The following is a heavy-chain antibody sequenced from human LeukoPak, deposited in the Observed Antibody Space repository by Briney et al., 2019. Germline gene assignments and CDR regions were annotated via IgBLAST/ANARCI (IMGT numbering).Heavy chain of an antibody. CDR1: GFTFSDYY. CDR3: AKDHYDFWSGYSGPLDY. D-gene: IGHD3-3*01. J-gene: IGHJ4*02. Sequence: GGSLRLSCAASGFTFSDYYMSWIRQAPGKGLEWVTFIRYDGSNKYYADSVKGRFTISRDNSKNTLYLQMNSLRVEDTAMYYCAKDHYDFWSGYSGPLDYWGQGTLVTVSS. V-gene: IGHV3-30*02. CDR2: IRYDGSNK.